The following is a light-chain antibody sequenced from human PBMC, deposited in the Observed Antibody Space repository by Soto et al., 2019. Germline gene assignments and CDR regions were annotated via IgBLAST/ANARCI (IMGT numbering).Light chain of an antibody. Sequence: DIQMTQSPSSVSASVGDTVTITCRASQAVSTWLAWYQQRPGKAPNLLIYAASSLQIGVPSRFSGSESGTDFTLTIAGLQPDDFTTYYFQPGLSFPITFDQGKRLDIK. J-gene: IGKJ5*01. CDR3: QPGLSFPIT. CDR1: QAVSTW. CDR2: AAS. V-gene: IGKV1-12*01.